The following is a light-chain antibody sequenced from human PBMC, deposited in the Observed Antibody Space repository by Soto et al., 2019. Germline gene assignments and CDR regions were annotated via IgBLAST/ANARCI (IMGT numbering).Light chain of an antibody. CDR2: GNN. Sequence: QAVVTQPPSVSGAPGQRVTISCTGSSSNIGAGYNVHWYQQLPGTAPKLLIYGNNNRPSGVPDRFSGSKSGTSASLAITGLQADDEADYYCHSYDSSLSGSVFGGGTQLTVL. CDR1: SSNIGAGYN. V-gene: IGLV1-40*01. J-gene: IGLJ3*02. CDR3: HSYDSSLSGSV.